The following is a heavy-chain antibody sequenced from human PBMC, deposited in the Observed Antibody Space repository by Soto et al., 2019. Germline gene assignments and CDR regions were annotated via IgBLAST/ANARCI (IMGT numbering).Heavy chain of an antibody. CDR3: ARSEATALDY. J-gene: IGHJ4*02. CDR2: IYHSGRT. CDR1: NASISSRKW. V-gene: IGHV4-4*02. Sequence: SETLSLTCTVSNASISSRKWWTWVRQTPGKGLEWIGEIYHSGRTNYNPSLKSRVTISLDRPQNHFSLQLTSVTAADTAVYYCARSEATALDYWGQGTLVTVSS.